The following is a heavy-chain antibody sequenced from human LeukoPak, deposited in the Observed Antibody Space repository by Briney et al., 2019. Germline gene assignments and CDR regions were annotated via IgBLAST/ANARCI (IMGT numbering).Heavy chain of an antibody. CDR1: GYTFTSYY. CDR3: ARDQGYCSGGSCPYYFDY. V-gene: IGHV1-46*01. J-gene: IGHJ4*02. Sequence: ASVKVSCKASGYTFTSYYMHWVRQAPGQGLEWMGIINPSGGSTSYAQKFQGRVTMTRDTSTSTVYMELSSLRSEDTAVYYCARDQGYCSGGSCPYYFDYWGQGTPVTVSS. CDR2: INPSGGST. D-gene: IGHD2-15*01.